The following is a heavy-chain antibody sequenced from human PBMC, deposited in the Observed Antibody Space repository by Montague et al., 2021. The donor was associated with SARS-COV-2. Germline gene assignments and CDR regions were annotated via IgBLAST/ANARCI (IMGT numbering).Heavy chain of an antibody. CDR1: GFTFSSYD. D-gene: IGHD3-10*01. Sequence: SLRLSCAASGFTFSSYDMHWVRQAPGKGLEWVAVIWYDGSNQYYGDSVKGRFTISRGNSKNTLYLQMNSLRAEDTAVYYCAREYSAPRWFGEYNRYGMDVWGQGTTVTVS. CDR3: AREYSAPRWFGEYNRYGMDV. CDR2: IWYDGSNQ. V-gene: IGHV3-33*08. J-gene: IGHJ6*02.